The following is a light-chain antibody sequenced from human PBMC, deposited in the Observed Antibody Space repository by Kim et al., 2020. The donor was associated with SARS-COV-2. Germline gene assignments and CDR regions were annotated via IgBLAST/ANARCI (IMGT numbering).Light chain of an antibody. CDR3: QQYNNWPPLT. CDR1: QSVSSN. CDR2: GAS. J-gene: IGKJ4*01. Sequence: EILMTQSPATLSMSPGERATLSCRASQSVSSNLAWYQQKPGQAPRLLIYGASTRATGIPARFSGSGSGTEFTLTISSLQSEDFAVYYCQQYNNWPPLTFGGGTKLEI. V-gene: IGKV3-15*01.